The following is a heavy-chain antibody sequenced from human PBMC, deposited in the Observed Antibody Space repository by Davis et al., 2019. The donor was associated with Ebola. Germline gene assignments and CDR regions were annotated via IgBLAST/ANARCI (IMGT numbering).Heavy chain of an antibody. CDR3: AHSGGGNDYGDYGWFDP. J-gene: IGHJ5*02. Sequence: SGPTLVKPTQTLTLTCTFSGFSLSTSGVGVGWIRQPPGKALEWLALIYWDDDKRYSPSLKSRLTITKDTSKNQVVRTMTNKDPVDTATYYCAHSGGGNDYGDYGWFDPWGQRTLVTVSS. V-gene: IGHV2-5*02. CDR2: IYWDDDK. D-gene: IGHD4-17*01. CDR1: GFSLSTSGVG.